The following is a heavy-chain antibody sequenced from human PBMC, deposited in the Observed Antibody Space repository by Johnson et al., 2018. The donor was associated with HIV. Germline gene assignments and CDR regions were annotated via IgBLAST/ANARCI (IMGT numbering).Heavy chain of an antibody. CDR3: AKDKEWELLGAFDI. CDR2: INSDGSST. Sequence: VQLVESGGGLVKPGGSLRLSCAASGFTFSSYWMHWVRQAPGKGLVWVSRINSDGSSTSYADSVKGRFTISRDNAKNTLYLQMNSLRAEDTALYYCAKDKEWELLGAFDIWGQGTMVTVSS. V-gene: IGHV3-74*01. J-gene: IGHJ3*02. CDR1: GFTFSSYW. D-gene: IGHD1-26*01.